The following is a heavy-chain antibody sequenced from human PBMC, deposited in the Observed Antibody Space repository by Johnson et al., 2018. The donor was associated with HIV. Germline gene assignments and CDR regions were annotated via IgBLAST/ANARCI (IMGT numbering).Heavy chain of an antibody. J-gene: IGHJ3*02. V-gene: IGHV3-30-3*01. CDR1: GFTFSSYA. CDR2: ISYDGSNK. CDR3: ARTRHYYEAFDI. D-gene: IGHD3-10*01. Sequence: VQLVESGGGLVQPGGSLRLSCAASGFTFSSYAMHWVRQAPGTGLEWVAVISYDGSNKYYADSVKGRFTISRDNSKNTLYLQMNSLRAEDTAVYYCARTRHYYEAFDIWGQGTMVTVSS.